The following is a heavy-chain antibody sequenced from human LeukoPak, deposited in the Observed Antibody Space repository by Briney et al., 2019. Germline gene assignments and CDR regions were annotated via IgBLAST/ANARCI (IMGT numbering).Heavy chain of an antibody. Sequence: PGGSLRLSCAASGFTFSSYWMSWVRQAPGKGLEWVANIKQDGSEKYYVDSVKGRFTISRDNAKNSLYLQMNSLRAEDTAVYYCASRDPRYCSSTSCSSGYFQHWGQGTLVTVSS. CDR1: GFTFSSYW. CDR3: ASRDPRYCSSTSCSSGYFQH. V-gene: IGHV3-7*01. J-gene: IGHJ1*01. CDR2: IKQDGSEK. D-gene: IGHD2-2*01.